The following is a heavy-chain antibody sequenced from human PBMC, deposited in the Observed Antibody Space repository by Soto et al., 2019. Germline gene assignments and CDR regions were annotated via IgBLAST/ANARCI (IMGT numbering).Heavy chain of an antibody. J-gene: IGHJ4*02. V-gene: IGHV1-18*01. Sequence: QVQLVQSGAEVKKPGASVKVSCKASGYTFTSYGINWVRQAPGQGLEWMGWISAYNGNTNYAQKLQGRVTMTTDTPTTTASMELRSLRSDDPAVYSCARGPEVIDYWGQGTLVTVSS. CDR1: GYTFTSYG. CDR3: ARGPEVIDY. CDR2: ISAYNGNT. D-gene: IGHD2-21*01.